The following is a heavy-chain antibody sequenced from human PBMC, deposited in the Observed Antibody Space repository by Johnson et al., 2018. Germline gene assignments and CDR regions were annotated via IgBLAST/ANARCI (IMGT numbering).Heavy chain of an antibody. CDR3: ARAHVRSSSCCYYYIDV. Sequence: QVQLVESGGGLVKPGGSLRLSCAASGFTVSDYYMSWIRQAPGKGPEWVSYISPGDSAIYYTDSVKGRFTMSRDNAKNSQYLQMDSLGADDTAIYYCARAHVRSSSCCYYYIDVWGEGTTVTVSS. CDR2: ISPGDSAI. J-gene: IGHJ6*03. V-gene: IGHV3-11*04. CDR1: GFTVSDYY. D-gene: IGHD2-2*01.